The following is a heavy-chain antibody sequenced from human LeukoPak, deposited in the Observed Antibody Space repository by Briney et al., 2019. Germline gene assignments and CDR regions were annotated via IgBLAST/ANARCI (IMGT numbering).Heavy chain of an antibody. Sequence: GGSLRLSCAASGFTFSTYAMSWVRQAPGKGLEWVSSIINSGATTFYADSVKGRFTISRDNSKYTLSLHMSSLRAEDTAVYYCAKRGAYYFDSWGQGTLVTVSS. V-gene: IGHV3-23*01. CDR2: IINSGATT. D-gene: IGHD3-16*01. J-gene: IGHJ4*02. CDR1: GFTFSTYA. CDR3: AKRGAYYFDS.